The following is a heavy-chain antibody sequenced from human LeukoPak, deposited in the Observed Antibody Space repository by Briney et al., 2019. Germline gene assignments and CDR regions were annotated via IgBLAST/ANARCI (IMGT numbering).Heavy chain of an antibody. D-gene: IGHD2-15*01. Sequence: PGGSLRLSCSASVFTVSTYAMHWVRQAPGKGLEYVSAISSNEYSTYYADSVKGRFTISRYNSKNTLYLNMSSLRAEDTAVYYYVKGSVYSYCYSDYWGLGTLVTVSS. CDR3: VKGSVYSYCYSDY. V-gene: IGHV3-64D*06. CDR2: ISSNEYST. CDR1: VFTVSTYA. J-gene: IGHJ4*02.